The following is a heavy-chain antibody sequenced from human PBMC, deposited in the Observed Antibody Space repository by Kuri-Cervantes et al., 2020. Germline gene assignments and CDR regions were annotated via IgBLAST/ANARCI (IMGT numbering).Heavy chain of an antibody. CDR1: GFTFSSYG. CDR3: AKDITDQGYCLNGVCYAFDI. Sequence: GGSLRLSCAASGFTFSSYGMHWVRQAPGKGLEWVAVISYDGSNKYYADSVKGRFTISRDNSKNTLYLQMNSLRAEDTAVYYCAKDITDQGYCLNGVCYAFDIWGQGTMVTVSS. CDR2: ISYDGSNK. J-gene: IGHJ3*02. V-gene: IGHV3-30*18. D-gene: IGHD2-8*01.